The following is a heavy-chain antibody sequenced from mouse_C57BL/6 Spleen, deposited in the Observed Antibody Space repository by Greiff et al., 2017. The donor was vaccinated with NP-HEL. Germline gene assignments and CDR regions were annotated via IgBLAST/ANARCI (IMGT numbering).Heavy chain of an antibody. CDR1: GYTFTSYW. D-gene: IGHD2-1*01. V-gene: IGHV1-64*01. CDR2: IHPNSGST. Sequence: VQLQQPGAELVKPGASVKLSCKASGYTFTSYWMHWVKQRPGQGLEWIGMIHPNSGSTNYNEKFKSKATLTVDKSSSTAYMQLSSLTSEDSAVYYCARRDGNPYYFDYWGQGTTLTVSS. J-gene: IGHJ2*01. CDR3: ARRDGNPYYFDY.